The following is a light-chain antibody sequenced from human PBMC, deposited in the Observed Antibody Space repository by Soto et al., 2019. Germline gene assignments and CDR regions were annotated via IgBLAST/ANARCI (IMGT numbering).Light chain of an antibody. CDR2: LAS. CDR1: QAVNTR. J-gene: IGKJ2*01. Sequence: EIVLTQSPATLSSFPGDRVTLSCRASQAVNTRLAWYQHRPGQAPRLLIYLASNRAAGVPARFSGSGSGTDFTLTISDVEPEDFAVYYCKQHNFWPYTFGQGTKLETK. V-gene: IGKV3D-11*01. CDR3: KQHNFWPYT.